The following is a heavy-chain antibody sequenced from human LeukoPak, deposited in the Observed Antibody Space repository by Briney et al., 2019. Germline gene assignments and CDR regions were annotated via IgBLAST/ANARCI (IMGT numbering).Heavy chain of an antibody. CDR2: INPSGGST. CDR3: ARNFLVEMATQFGDYYYYMDV. V-gene: IGHV1-46*01. D-gene: IGHD5-24*01. CDR1: GYTFTSYY. J-gene: IGHJ6*03. Sequence: ASVKVSCKASGYTFTSYYMHWVRQAPGQGLEWMGIINPSGGSTSYAQKFQGRVTMTRDTSTTTVYMELSSPRSDDTAVYYCARNFLVEMATQFGDYYYYMDVWGKGTTVTISS.